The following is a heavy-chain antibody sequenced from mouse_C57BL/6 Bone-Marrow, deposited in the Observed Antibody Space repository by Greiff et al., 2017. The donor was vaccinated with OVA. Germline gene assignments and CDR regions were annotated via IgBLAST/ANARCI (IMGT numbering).Heavy chain of an antibody. D-gene: IGHD4-1*01. V-gene: IGHV1-67*01. Sequence: VKLMESGPELVRPGVSVKISCKGSGYTFTDYAMHWVKQSHAKSLEWIGVISTYYGDASYNQKFKDKATMTVAKYSSTAYMELARLTSEDSAVYYCARWLGRAWFAYWGQGTLVTVSA. CDR1: GYTFTDYA. CDR3: ARWLGRAWFAY. J-gene: IGHJ3*01. CDR2: ISTYYGDA.